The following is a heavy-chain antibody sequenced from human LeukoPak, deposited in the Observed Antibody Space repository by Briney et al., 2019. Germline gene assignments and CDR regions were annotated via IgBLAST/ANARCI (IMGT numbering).Heavy chain of an antibody. CDR3: ARRTYSSGWYHFDY. CDR1: GYSLTSYW. J-gene: IGHJ4*02. CDR2: IYPGDSDT. V-gene: IGHV5-51*01. D-gene: IGHD6-19*01. Sequence: GESLKISCKGSGYSLTSYWLGWVRQMPGKGLEWMGIIYPGDSDTRYSPSFQGQVTISADKSISTAYLQWSSLKASDTAMYYCARRTYSSGWYHFDYWGQGTLVTVSS.